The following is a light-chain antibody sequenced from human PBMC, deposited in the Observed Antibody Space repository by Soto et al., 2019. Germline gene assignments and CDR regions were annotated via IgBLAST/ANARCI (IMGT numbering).Light chain of an antibody. Sequence: DIQMTQSPSSLSASVGVRVTITCLASQCISHYVAGYQQKPGKVPKLLIYASSTLQSGVPSRFSGSGSGTEFTLTISRLQPEDVATYYCQKYNSAPWTFGQGTKGEIK. V-gene: IGKV1-27*01. CDR3: QKYNSAPWT. CDR2: ASS. CDR1: QCISHY. J-gene: IGKJ1*01.